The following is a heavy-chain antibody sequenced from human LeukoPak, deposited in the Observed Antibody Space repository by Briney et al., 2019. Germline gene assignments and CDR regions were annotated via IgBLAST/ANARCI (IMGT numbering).Heavy chain of an antibody. Sequence: ASVKVSCKASGYTFTSYYMHWVRQAPGQGLEWMGIINPSGGSTSYAQQFQGRVTMTRDTSTSTVYMELSSLRSEDTAVYYCARAVLISNSSSWYALFDYWGQGTLVTVSS. CDR1: GYTFTSYY. CDR3: ARAVLISNSSSWYALFDY. CDR2: INPSGGST. V-gene: IGHV1-46*01. J-gene: IGHJ4*02. D-gene: IGHD6-13*01.